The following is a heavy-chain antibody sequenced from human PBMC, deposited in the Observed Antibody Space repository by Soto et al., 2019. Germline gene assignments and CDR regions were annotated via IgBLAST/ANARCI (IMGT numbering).Heavy chain of an antibody. J-gene: IGHJ5*01. V-gene: IGHV3-23*01. D-gene: IGHD3-9*01. CDR3: AKGSISIVSSGINLFDF. CDR2: ISGSGGST. CDR1: GFTFSNYA. Sequence: GGSLRLSCAASGFTFSNYAMSWVRQAPGKGLEWVSSISGSGGSTYYADSVKGRFTISRDNSKNSLYLQMNSLRAEDTAIYYCAKGSISIVSSGINLFDFWGQGTLVTVSA.